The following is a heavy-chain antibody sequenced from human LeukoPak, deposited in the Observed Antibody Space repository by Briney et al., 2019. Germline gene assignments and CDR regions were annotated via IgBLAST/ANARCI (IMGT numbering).Heavy chain of an antibody. CDR2: IIGSSGDT. D-gene: IGHD5-12*01. CDR1: GCRFSNFA. Sequence: SGGSLRLSCAASGCRFSNFAMSWVRQAPGKGLEWVSLIIGSSGDTLYADSVKGRFTISRDISKNRLYLQMNSLRAEDTALYYCAKGAYDYIEMGYFDDWGQGTLVTVSS. J-gene: IGHJ4*02. CDR3: AKGAYDYIEMGYFDD. V-gene: IGHV3-23*01.